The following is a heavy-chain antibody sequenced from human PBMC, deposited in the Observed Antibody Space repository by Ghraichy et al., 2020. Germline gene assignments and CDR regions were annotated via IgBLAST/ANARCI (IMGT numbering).Heavy chain of an antibody. CDR1: GYTLTREG. J-gene: IGHJ3*02. V-gene: IGHV1-18*01. Sequence: ASVKVSCKASGYTLTREGISGGRQAPGQGREWMGWISGDNGNTNYAQKLQGRVTMTTDTSTSTAYMELRSLRSDDTAVYYCARGTTDYYGSGSYYNALGIDAFDIWGQGTMVTVSS. D-gene: IGHD3-10*01. CDR3: ARGTTDYYGSGSYYNALGIDAFDI. CDR2: ISGDNGNT.